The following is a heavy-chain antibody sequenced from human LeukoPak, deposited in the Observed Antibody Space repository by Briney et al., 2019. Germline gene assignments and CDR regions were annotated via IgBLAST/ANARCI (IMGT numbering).Heavy chain of an antibody. D-gene: IGHD6-19*01. CDR3: ARNRGYSSGWYHSYYFDY. CDR2: ISYDGSNK. Sequence: GGSLRLSCAASGFTFSSYAMHWVRQAPGKGLEWVAVISYDGSNKYYADSVKGRFTISRDNSKNTLYLQMNSLRAEDTAVYYCARNRGYSSGWYHSYYFDYWGQGTLVTVSS. CDR1: GFTFSSYA. J-gene: IGHJ4*02. V-gene: IGHV3-30-3*01.